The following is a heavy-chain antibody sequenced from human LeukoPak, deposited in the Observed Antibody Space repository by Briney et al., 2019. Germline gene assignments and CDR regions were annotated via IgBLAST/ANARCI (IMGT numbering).Heavy chain of an antibody. J-gene: IGHJ3*02. CDR3: ARTIAARRAFDI. Sequence: SDTLSLTCTVSGGSIRSYYWSWIRQPPGKGLEWIGYIYYSGSTNYNPSLKSRVTISVDTSKNQFSLKLSSVTAADTAVYYCARTIAARRAFDIWGQGTMVTVSS. D-gene: IGHD6-13*01. CDR2: IYYSGST. V-gene: IGHV4-59*08. CDR1: GGSIRSYY.